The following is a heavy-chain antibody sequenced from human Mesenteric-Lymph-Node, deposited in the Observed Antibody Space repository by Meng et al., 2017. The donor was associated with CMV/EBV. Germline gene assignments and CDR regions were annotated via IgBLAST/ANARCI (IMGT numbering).Heavy chain of an antibody. CDR2: IYWDDDK. Sequence: QITLKESGPTLVKPNQTLTLTCTFSGFSLSTSGVGVGWIRQPPGKALEWLALIYWDDDKCYSPSLKSRLTITKDTSKNQVVLTMTNMDPVDTATYYCAHSSGIAAAGPFYFDYWGQGTLVTVSS. CDR1: GFSLSTSGVG. CDR3: AHSSGIAAAGPFYFDY. J-gene: IGHJ4*02. V-gene: IGHV2-5*02. D-gene: IGHD6-13*01.